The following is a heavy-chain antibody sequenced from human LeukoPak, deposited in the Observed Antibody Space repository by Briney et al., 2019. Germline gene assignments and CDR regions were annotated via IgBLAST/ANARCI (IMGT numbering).Heavy chain of an antibody. D-gene: IGHD6-19*01. CDR3: ARDRYTLAVAGHFDY. V-gene: IGHV1-69*13. J-gene: IGHJ4*02. CDR2: IIPIFGTA. CDR1: GGTFSSYA. Sequence: SVKVSCKASGGTFSSYAISWVRQAPGQGLEWMGGIIPIFGTANYAQKFQGRVTITADESTSKAYMELSSLRSEDTAVYYCARDRYTLAVAGHFDYWGQGTLVTVSS.